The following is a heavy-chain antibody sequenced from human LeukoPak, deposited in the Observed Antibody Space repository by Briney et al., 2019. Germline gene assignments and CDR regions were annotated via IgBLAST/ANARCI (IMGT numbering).Heavy chain of an antibody. D-gene: IGHD5-12*01. CDR3: ARDRTVTNIVATISLDY. J-gene: IGHJ4*02. Sequence: ASVKVSCKASGYTFTSYGISWVRQAPGQGLEWMGWISAYNGNTNYAQKLQGRVTMTTDTSTSTAYMELRSLRSDDTAVYYCARDRTVTNIVATISLDYWGQGTLVTVSS. CDR2: ISAYNGNT. CDR1: GYTFTSYG. V-gene: IGHV1-18*01.